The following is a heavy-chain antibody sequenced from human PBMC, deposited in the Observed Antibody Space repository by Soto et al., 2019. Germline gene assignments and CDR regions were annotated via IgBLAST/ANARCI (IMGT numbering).Heavy chain of an antibody. CDR2: INAGNGNT. Sequence: QVQLVQSGAEVKKPGASVKVSCKASGYTFTSYAMHWVRQAPGQRLEWMGWINAGNGNTKYSQKFQGRVTITRDTSASTAYMELSSLRSEDTAVYYWARGAALTYFDYWGQGTLVTVSS. J-gene: IGHJ4*02. V-gene: IGHV1-3*01. D-gene: IGHD6-25*01. CDR3: ARGAALTYFDY. CDR1: GYTFTSYA.